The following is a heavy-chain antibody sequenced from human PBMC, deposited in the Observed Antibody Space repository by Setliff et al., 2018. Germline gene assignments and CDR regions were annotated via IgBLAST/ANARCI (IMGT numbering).Heavy chain of an antibody. CDR3: ARGLVTIFGVVIMSPPWFDP. D-gene: IGHD3-3*01. V-gene: IGHV4-4*02. Sequence: PSETLSLTCAVSGGSISSSNWWSWVRQPPGKGLEWIGEIYHSGNTNYNPSLKSRVTISVDTSKNQFSLKLSSVTAADTAVYYCARGLVTIFGVVIMSPPWFDPWGQGTLVTVSS. J-gene: IGHJ5*02. CDR1: GGSISSSNW. CDR2: IYHSGNT.